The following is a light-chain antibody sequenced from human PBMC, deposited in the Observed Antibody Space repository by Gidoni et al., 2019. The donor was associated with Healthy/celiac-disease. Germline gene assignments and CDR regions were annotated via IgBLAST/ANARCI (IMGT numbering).Light chain of an antibody. Sequence: DIQMTQSPSTLSASVGDRVTITCRASQSISSWLAWYQQKPGKAPKLLIYKASSLESGDPSRFSGSGSGTEFTLTISSLQPDDFATYYCQQYNSYPYTFXQXTKLEIK. CDR3: QQYNSYPYT. J-gene: IGKJ2*01. CDR2: KAS. V-gene: IGKV1-5*03. CDR1: QSISSW.